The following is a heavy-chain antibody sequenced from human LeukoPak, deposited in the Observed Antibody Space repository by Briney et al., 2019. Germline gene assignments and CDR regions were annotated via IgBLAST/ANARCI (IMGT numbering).Heavy chain of an antibody. Sequence: GASVKVSCKASGYTFTGYYMHWVRQAPGQGLEWMGWINPNSGGTNYAQKFQGRVTMTRDTSISTAYMELSRLISDDTAVYYCASPSCDSTSCYGWFDPWGQGTLVTVSS. CDR3: ASPSCDSTSCYGWFDP. D-gene: IGHD2-2*01. J-gene: IGHJ5*02. CDR1: GYTFTGYY. CDR2: INPNSGGT. V-gene: IGHV1-2*02.